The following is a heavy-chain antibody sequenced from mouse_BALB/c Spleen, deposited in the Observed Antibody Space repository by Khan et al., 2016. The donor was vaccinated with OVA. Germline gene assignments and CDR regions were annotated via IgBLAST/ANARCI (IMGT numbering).Heavy chain of an antibody. V-gene: IGHV3-1*02. CDR2: IHYSGST. CDR1: AYSITSGYS. Sequence: TRPATAYSITSGYSWHWIRQFPGNKLEWMGYIHYSGSTNYNPSLKSRISITRDTSKNQFFLQLNSVTTEDTATYYCARSGTTVVAYWYFDVWGAGTTVTVSS. J-gene: IGHJ1*01. D-gene: IGHD1-1*01. CDR3: ARSGTTVVAYWYFDV.